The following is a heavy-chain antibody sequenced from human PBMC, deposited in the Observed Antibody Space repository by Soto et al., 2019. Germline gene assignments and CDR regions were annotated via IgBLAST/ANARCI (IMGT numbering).Heavy chain of an antibody. V-gene: IGHV3-48*03. CDR1: GFTFSSYD. CDR3: ARSRPYDSSGYYLVY. J-gene: IGHJ4*02. Sequence: GGSLRLSCAASGFTFSSYDMNWVRQAPGKGLECVSYMSSSGSTIYYADSVKGRFTISRDNSKNTVYVQMNSLRAEDTAVYYCARSRPYDSSGYYLVYWGQGTLVTVSS. D-gene: IGHD3-22*01. CDR2: MSSSGSTI.